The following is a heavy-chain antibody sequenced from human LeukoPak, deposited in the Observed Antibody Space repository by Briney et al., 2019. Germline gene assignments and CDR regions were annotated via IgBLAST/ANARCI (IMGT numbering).Heavy chain of an antibody. CDR3: ARSGSHDY. CDR1: GFTFSSYS. D-gene: IGHD1-26*01. V-gene: IGHV3-21*04. CDR2: ISSRGSYI. J-gene: IGHJ4*02. Sequence: GGPLRLSCAASGFTFSSYSMNWVRQAPGRGLGWFSSISSRGSYIFCAGSVKDRFTISRDHAKNSLYLQMSSLRAGDTAVYYCARSGSHDYWGQGTLVSVSS.